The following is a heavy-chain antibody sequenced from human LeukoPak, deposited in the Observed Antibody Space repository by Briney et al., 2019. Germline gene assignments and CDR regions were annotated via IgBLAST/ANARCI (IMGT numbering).Heavy chain of an antibody. CDR3: ARDLESSGWFHGMDV. D-gene: IGHD6-19*01. V-gene: IGHV1-46*01. CDR2: INPSGGST. Sequence: ASVKVSCKASGYTFTKYCMHWVRQAPGQGLEWMAIINPSGGSTTYAQKFQGRVTMTRDTSTSTVYMELSSLRSEDTAVYYCARDLESSGWFHGMDVWGQGTTVTVSS. CDR1: GYTFTKYC. J-gene: IGHJ6*02.